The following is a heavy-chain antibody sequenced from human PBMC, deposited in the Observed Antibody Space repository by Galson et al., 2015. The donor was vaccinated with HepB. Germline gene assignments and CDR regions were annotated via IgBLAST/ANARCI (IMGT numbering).Heavy chain of an antibody. CDR2: ISAYNGNT. CDR3: ASPLEPPWGYSSGWTFDY. V-gene: IGHV1-18*01. Sequence: SVKVSCKASGYTFTSYGISWVRQAPGQGLEWMGWISAYNGNTNYAQKLQGRVTMTTDTSTSTAYMELRSLRSDDTAVYYCASPLEPPWGYSSGWTFDYWGQGTLVTVSS. CDR1: GYTFTSYG. J-gene: IGHJ4*02. D-gene: IGHD6-19*01.